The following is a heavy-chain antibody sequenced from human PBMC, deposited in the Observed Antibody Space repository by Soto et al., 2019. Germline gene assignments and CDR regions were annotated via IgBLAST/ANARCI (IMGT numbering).Heavy chain of an antibody. D-gene: IGHD3-3*01. V-gene: IGHV3-15*07. CDR2: IKSKTDGGTT. J-gene: IGHJ6*02. CDR3: TTEPKTTYYDFWSGYYNYYYYGMDV. Sequence: GGSLRLSCAASGFTFSNAWMNWVRQAPGKGLEWVGRIKSKTDGGTTDYAAPVKGRFTISRDDSKNTLYLQMNSLKTEDTAVYYCTTEPKTTYYDFWSGYYNYYYYGMDVWGQGTTVTVSS. CDR1: GFTFSNAW.